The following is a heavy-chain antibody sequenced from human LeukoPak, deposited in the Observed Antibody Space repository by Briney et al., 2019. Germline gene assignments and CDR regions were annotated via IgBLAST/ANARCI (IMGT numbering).Heavy chain of an antibody. J-gene: IGHJ6*02. CDR1: GFTFSNYW. D-gene: IGHD5-24*01. CDR3: AKDIGGWLQLDYYYYGMDV. V-gene: IGHV3-74*01. CDR2: INSDESST. Sequence: GGSLRLSCAASGFTFSNYWMHWVRQAPGKGLVWVSRINSDESSTTYADSVKGRFTISRDNAKNSLYLQMNSLRAEDTALYYCAKDIGGWLQLDYYYYGMDVWGQGTTVTVSS.